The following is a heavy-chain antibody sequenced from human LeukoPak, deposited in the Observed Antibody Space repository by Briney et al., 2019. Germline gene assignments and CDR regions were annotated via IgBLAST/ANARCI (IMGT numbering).Heavy chain of an antibody. CDR2: ISGSGGST. D-gene: IGHD1-26*01. CDR1: GFTFSSYA. V-gene: IGHV3-23*01. CDR3: AKPCWGNKWELPQL. Sequence: GGSLRLSCAASGFTFSSYAMSWVRQAPGKGLEWVSAISGSGGSTYYADSVKGRFTISRDNSKNTLYLQMNSLRAEDTAVYYCAKPCWGNKWELPQLWGQGTLVTVSS. J-gene: IGHJ4*02.